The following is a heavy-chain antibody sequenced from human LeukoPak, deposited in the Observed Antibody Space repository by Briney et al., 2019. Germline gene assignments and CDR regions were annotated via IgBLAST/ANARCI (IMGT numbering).Heavy chain of an antibody. CDR1: GFTFSSYA. CDR2: ISYDGSNK. D-gene: IGHD4-17*01. J-gene: IGHJ6*02. V-gene: IGHV3-30-3*01. CDR3: ASPLNYGDYVSYYYGMDV. Sequence: GGSLRLSCAASGFTFSSYAMHWVRQAPGKGLEWVAVISYDGSNKYYADSVKGRFTIPRDNSKNTLYLQMNSLRAEDTAVYYCASPLNYGDYVSYYYGMDVWGQGTTVTVSS.